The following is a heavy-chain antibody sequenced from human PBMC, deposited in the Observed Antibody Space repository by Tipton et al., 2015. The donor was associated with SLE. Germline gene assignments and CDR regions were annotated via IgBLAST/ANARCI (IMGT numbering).Heavy chain of an antibody. Sequence: QVQLVQSGAEVKKPGASVKVSCKASGNTFSSYYVHWVRQAPGQGLEWMGIIDPSSGTRTYTQRFQDRVTMSRDTSAGTVHMELSSLRSEDTAVYYCAREGGENLEWSPNYFDYWGQGTLVTVSS. CDR3: AREGGENLEWSPNYFDY. CDR1: GNTFSSYY. J-gene: IGHJ4*02. CDR2: IDPSSGTR. V-gene: IGHV1-46*01. D-gene: IGHD3-3*01.